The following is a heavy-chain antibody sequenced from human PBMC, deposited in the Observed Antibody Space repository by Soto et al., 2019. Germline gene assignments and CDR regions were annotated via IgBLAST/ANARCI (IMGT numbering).Heavy chain of an antibody. D-gene: IGHD3-22*01. CDR3: ARGLEAGYYFAY. Sequence: GSLRLSCAASGFNFSSYAMSWIRQAPGKGPEWVAGITTSGDRSGYADSVKGRFTVSRDNSQNTVYLQLNSLRGDDTAIYYCARGLEAGYYFAYWGQGTLVTVSS. CDR2: ITTSGDRS. V-gene: IGHV3-23*01. J-gene: IGHJ4*02. CDR1: GFNFSSYA.